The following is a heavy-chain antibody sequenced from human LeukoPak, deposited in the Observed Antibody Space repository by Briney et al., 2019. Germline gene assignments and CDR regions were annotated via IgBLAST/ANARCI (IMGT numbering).Heavy chain of an antibody. D-gene: IGHD4-17*01. CDR3: VTGATVTTLYYFDY. CDR2: IYHSGST. V-gene: IGHV4-38-2*02. J-gene: IGHJ4*02. Sequence: PSETLSLTCTVSGSSISGVYYWGWIRQPPGMGLEWIGSIYHSGSTNYNPSFKSRVTISADTSKSQFSLMLSSVTAADTAIYYCVTGATVTTLYYFDYWGQGTLVTVSS. CDR1: GSSISGVYY.